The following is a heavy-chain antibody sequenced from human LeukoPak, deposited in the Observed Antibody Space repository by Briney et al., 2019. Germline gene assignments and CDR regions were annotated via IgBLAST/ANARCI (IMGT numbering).Heavy chain of an antibody. J-gene: IGHJ3*02. V-gene: IGHV4-59*01. CDR1: GDSISSYY. Sequence: PSETLSRTSTVSGDSISSYYWSWIRQPPGKGLEWIGYIYYIGSTNYNPSLKSRVTISVDTSKNQFSLKLSSVTAADTAVYYWARDYAFDIWGQATMVTVSS. CDR3: ARDYAFDI. CDR2: IYYIGST.